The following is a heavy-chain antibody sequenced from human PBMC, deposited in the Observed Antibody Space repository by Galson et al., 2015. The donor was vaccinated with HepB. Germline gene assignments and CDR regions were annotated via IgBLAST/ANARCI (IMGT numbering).Heavy chain of an antibody. CDR2: ISYDGSNK. J-gene: IGHJ4*02. D-gene: IGHD4-17*01. CDR3: AKDHDYGDYFPDY. Sequence: SLRLSCAASGFTFSSYGMHWVRQAPGKGLEWVAVISYDGSNKYYADSVKGRFTISRDNSKNTLYLQMNSLRAEDTAVYYCAKDHDYGDYFPDYWGQGTLVTVSS. V-gene: IGHV3-30*18. CDR1: GFTFSSYG.